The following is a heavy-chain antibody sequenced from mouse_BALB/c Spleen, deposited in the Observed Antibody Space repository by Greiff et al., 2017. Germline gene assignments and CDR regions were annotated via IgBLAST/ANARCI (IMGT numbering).Heavy chain of an antibody. J-gene: IGHJ3*01. V-gene: IGHV2-6-7*01. CDR1: GFSLTGYG. D-gene: IGHD1-1*01. Sequence: VKLMESGPGLVAPSQSLSITCTVSGFSLTGYGVNWVRQPPGKGLEWLGMIWGDGSTDYNSALKSRLSISKDNSKSQVFLKMNSLQTDDTARYYCARDRGAYGSSPFAYWGQGTLVTVSA. CDR3: ARDRGAYGSSPFAY. CDR2: IWGDGST.